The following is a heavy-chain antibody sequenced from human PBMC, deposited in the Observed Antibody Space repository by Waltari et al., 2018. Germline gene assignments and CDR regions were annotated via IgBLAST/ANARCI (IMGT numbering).Heavy chain of an antibody. CDR2: IKQDGSEI. V-gene: IGHV3-7*04. CDR3: AGGSGWTSDY. D-gene: IGHD6-19*01. J-gene: IGHJ4*02. CDR1: GFTFGAYW. Sequence: EVQLVESGGGLVQPGGSLRLSCAASGFTFGAYWVNWVRQAPGKGLEWVANIKQDGSEIHYVDSVKGRFTISRDNAKNSLYLQMNSLGAEDTAVYYCAGGSGWTSDYWGQGTLVTVSS.